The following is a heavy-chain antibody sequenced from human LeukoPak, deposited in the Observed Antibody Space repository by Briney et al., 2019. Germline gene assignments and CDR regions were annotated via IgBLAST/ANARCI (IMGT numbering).Heavy chain of an antibody. CDR3: ARLTGVPFIDY. CDR1: GFTFSTYG. Sequence: SGGSLRLSCAASGFTFSTYGIHWVRQAPGKGLEWVSSISSGSSYIYYADSVKGRFTISRDNAKNSLYLQMNSLRAEDTAVYYCARLTGVPFIDYWGQGTLVTVSS. J-gene: IGHJ4*02. D-gene: IGHD7-27*01. CDR2: ISSGSSYI. V-gene: IGHV3-21*01.